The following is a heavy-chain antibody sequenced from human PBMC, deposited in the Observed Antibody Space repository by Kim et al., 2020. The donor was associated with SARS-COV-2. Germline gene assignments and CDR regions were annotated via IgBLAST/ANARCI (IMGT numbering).Heavy chain of an antibody. CDR2: IDPSDSYT. Sequence: GESLKISCKGSGYSFTSYWISWVRQMPGKGLEWMGRIDPSDSYTNYSPSFQGHVTISADKSISTAYLQWSSLKASDTAMYYCARWVRGVIINSLNYYYYGMDVWGQGTTVTVSS. D-gene: IGHD3-10*01. V-gene: IGHV5-10-1*01. CDR3: ARWVRGVIINSLNYYYYGMDV. J-gene: IGHJ6*02. CDR1: GYSFTSYW.